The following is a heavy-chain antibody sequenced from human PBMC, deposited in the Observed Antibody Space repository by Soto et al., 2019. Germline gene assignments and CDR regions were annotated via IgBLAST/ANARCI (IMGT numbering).Heavy chain of an antibody. J-gene: IGHJ1*01. CDR2: INHSGST. D-gene: IGHD2-21*02. Sequence: QVQLQQWGAGLLKPSETLSLTCAVYGGSFSGYYWSWIRQPPGKGLEWIGEINHSGSTNYNPSLKSRVTISVDTSKNQCSLKLSSVTAADTAVYYCARGRIVVVTAMYFQHWGQGTLVTVSS. CDR1: GGSFSGYY. CDR3: ARGRIVVVTAMYFQH. V-gene: IGHV4-34*01.